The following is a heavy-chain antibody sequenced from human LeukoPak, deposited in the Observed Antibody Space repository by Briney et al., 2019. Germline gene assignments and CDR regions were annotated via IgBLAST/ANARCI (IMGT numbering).Heavy chain of an antibody. J-gene: IGHJ6*03. V-gene: IGHV4-38-2*02. CDR2: IYTSGST. CDR1: GYSISSGYY. Sequence: PSETLSLTCTVSGYSISSGYYWGWIRQPPGKGLEWIGRIYTSGSTNYNPSLKSRVTISVDTSKNQFSLKLSSVTAADTAVYYCARDGAPSAKGYYYYMDVWGKGTTVTISS. CDR3: ARDGAPSAKGYYYYMDV. D-gene: IGHD3-16*01.